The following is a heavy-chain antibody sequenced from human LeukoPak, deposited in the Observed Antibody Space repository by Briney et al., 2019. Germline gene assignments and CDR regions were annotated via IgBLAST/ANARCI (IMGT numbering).Heavy chain of an antibody. Sequence: ASVKVSCKASGYTFTDYYMHWVRQAPGQGLEGMGIINPSGGSTSYAQKFQGRVTMTRDMSTSTVYMELSSLRSEDTAVYYCARGGGQLAYSSSWRTFDPWGQGTLVTVSS. D-gene: IGHD6-13*01. CDR3: ARGGGQLAYSSSWRTFDP. V-gene: IGHV1-46*01. CDR1: GYTFTDYY. J-gene: IGHJ5*02. CDR2: INPSGGST.